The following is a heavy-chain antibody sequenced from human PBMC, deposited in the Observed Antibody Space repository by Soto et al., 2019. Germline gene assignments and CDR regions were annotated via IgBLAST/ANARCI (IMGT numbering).Heavy chain of an antibody. CDR3: ARAVWGTSQELDX. CDR2: INPNSGAT. CDR1: GFNFSGYF. V-gene: IGHV1-2*02. Sequence: ASVKVSCNASGFNFSGYFLHWVRQAPGQGLEWMGWINPNSGATKDAQKFQGSVTMTWDTSISSAYIELVSLRFDDAAVYYCARAVWGTSQELDXWGQGTRVTVSX. J-gene: IGHJ4*02. D-gene: IGHD3-16*01.